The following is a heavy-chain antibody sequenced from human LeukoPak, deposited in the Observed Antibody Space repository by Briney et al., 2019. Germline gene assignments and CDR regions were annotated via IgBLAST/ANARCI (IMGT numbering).Heavy chain of an antibody. CDR2: INPNSGGT. D-gene: IGHD3-9*01. CDR3: ARGGDILTGYYRTLYNWFDP. Sequence: ASVKVSCKASGYTFTGYYMHWVRQAPGQGLGWMGWINPNSGGTNYAQKFQGRVTMTRDTSISTAYMELSRLRSDDTAVYYCARGGDILTGYYRTLYNWFDPWGQGTLVTVSS. CDR1: GYTFTGYY. J-gene: IGHJ5*02. V-gene: IGHV1-2*02.